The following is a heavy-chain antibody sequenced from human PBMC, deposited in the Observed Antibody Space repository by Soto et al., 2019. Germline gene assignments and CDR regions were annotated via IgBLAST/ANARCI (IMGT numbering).Heavy chain of an antibody. Sequence: GGPLRLSWAAAGCPFSDHYVSWISKAPGKGLEWVSYISSSGSTIYYADSVKGRFTISRDNAKNSLYLQMNSLRAEDTAVYYCARGSYYYDSSGYYYGVGDYWGQGTLVTVSS. D-gene: IGHD3-22*01. CDR2: ISSSGSTI. V-gene: IGHV3-11*01. CDR1: GCPFSDHY. J-gene: IGHJ4*02. CDR3: ARGSYYYDSSGYYYGVGDY.